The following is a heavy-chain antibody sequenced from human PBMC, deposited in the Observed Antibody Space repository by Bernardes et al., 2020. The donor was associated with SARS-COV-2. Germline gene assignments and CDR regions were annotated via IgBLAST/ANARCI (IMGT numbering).Heavy chain of an antibody. CDR3: ASKGYNDGWSGFDY. D-gene: IGHD5-18*01. CDR1: GGSISSSNW. CDR2: IYHSGRT. Sequence: SETLSLTCAVSGGSISSSNWWSWVRQPPGKGLEWIGEIYHSGRTNYNPSLKSRVTISVDKSKNQLSLKLSSVTAADTAVYYCASKGYNDGWSGFDYWGQGTLVTVSS. V-gene: IGHV4-4*02. J-gene: IGHJ4*02.